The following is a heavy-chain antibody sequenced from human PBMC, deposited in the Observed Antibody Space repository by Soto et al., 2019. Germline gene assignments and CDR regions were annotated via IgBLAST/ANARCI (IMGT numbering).Heavy chain of an antibody. J-gene: IGHJ4*02. CDR1: GFTFSSYW. CDR2: IKSDGSTT. Sequence: PGGSLRLSCVASGFTFSSYWMHWVRQAPGKGLVWVSHIKSDGSTTNYADSVKGRFTISRDNAKNTLYLQMNSLRAEDTAVYYRTRSSSWAFDYWGQGALVTVSS. CDR3: TRSSSWAFDY. D-gene: IGHD6-13*01. V-gene: IGHV3-74*01.